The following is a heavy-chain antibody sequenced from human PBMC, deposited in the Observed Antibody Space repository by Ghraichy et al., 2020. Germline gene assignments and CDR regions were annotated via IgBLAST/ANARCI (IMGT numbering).Heavy chain of an antibody. D-gene: IGHD3-22*01. CDR2: TRNKANSYTT. V-gene: IGHV3-72*01. Sequence: GESLNISCAASGFTFSDHYMDWVRQAPGKGLEWVGRTRNKANSYTTEYAASVKGRFTISRDDSKNSLYLQMNSLKTEDTAVYYCARSFFSGYYLYFDYWGQGTLVTVSS. CDR3: ARSFFSGYYLYFDY. CDR1: GFTFSDHY. J-gene: IGHJ4*02.